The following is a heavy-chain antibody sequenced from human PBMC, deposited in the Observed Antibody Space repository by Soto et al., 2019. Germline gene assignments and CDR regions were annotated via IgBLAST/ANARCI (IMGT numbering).Heavy chain of an antibody. V-gene: IGHV5-51*01. J-gene: IGHJ4*02. CDR1: GYSFTSYW. Sequence: PGESLKISRKGSGYSFTSYWIAWVRQMPGKGLEWRGIIYPGDSDTRYSPSFQGQVTISADKSITTAYLQWSSLKASDTAMYYCARPRDVRGLIGFDYWGQGTLVTVSS. CDR3: ARPRDVRGLIGFDY. D-gene: IGHD3-10*01. CDR2: IYPGDSDT.